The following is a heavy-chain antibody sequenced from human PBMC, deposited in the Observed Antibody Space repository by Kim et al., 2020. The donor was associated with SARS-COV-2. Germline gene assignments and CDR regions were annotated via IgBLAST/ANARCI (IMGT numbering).Heavy chain of an antibody. V-gene: IGHV4-34*01. J-gene: IGHJ5*02. CDR1: GENFRAYY. Sequence: SETLTLTCAVYGENFRAYYMSWIRQPPGKGLEWIGETNHRGTTNYNPSPMSRVIISVDTSKSQISLTLSSVTAADTAVWYCGKARYFDWLLGSTADNYFDPWGQGTLVTVSS. CDR2: TNHRGTT. D-gene: IGHD3-9*01. CDR3: GKARYFDWLLGSTADNYFDP.